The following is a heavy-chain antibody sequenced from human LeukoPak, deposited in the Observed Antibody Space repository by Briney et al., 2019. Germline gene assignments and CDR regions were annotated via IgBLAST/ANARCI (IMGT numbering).Heavy chain of an antibody. CDR2: ISSSSSYI. V-gene: IGHV3-21*06. D-gene: IGHD2-2*01. CDR3: ARDASRYCSSTSCPFDP. J-gene: IGHJ5*02. CDR1: GFTFSTYA. Sequence: GGSLRLSCAASGFTFSTYAVNWVRQAPGKGLEWVSSISSSSSYIYYADSVKGRFTISRDNAKTSLFLQMNSLRAEDTAVYYCARDASRYCSSTSCPFDPWGQGTLVTVSS.